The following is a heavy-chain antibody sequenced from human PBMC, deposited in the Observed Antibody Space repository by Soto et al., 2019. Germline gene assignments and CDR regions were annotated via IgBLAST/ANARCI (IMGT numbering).Heavy chain of an antibody. CDR1: GYTFTSYA. CDR2: INAGNGNT. V-gene: IGHV1-3*01. J-gene: IGHJ6*02. Sequence: VKVSCKASGYTFTSYAMHWVRQAPGQRLEWMGWINAGNGNTKYSQKFQGRVTITRDTSASTAYMELSSLRSEDTAVYYCARTQRQLVRECYYYGMDDWGQGTTVTVSS. CDR3: ARTQRQLVRECYYYGMDD. D-gene: IGHD3-10*01.